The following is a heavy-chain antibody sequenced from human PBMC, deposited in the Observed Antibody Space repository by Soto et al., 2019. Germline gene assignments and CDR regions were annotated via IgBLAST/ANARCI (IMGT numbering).Heavy chain of an antibody. J-gene: IGHJ4*02. CDR2: INVGNGDT. V-gene: IGHV1-3*01. CDR1: GYTFTSYA. D-gene: IGHD3-10*01. CDR3: ARNTCGSGYFDY. Sequence: ASVKVSCKASGYTFTSYAIHWVRQAPGQRLEWMGGINVGNGDTKYSQQFQGRTTITRDTSASTAYMELSSLRSEDTAVYYCARNTCGSGYFDYWGQGTLVTVSS.